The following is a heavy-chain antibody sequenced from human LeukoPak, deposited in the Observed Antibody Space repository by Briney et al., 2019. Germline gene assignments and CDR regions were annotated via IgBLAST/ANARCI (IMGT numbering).Heavy chain of an antibody. CDR1: GGSISSYY. CDR3: ARGPHRAARLNPYYFDY. D-gene: IGHD6-6*01. Sequence: SETLSLTCTVSGGSISSYYWSWIRQPAGKGLEWIGRIYTSGSTNYNPSLKSRVTMSVDTSKNQFSLKLSSVTAADTAVYYCARGPHRAARLNPYYFDYWGQGTLVTVSS. CDR2: IYTSGST. V-gene: IGHV4-4*07. J-gene: IGHJ4*02.